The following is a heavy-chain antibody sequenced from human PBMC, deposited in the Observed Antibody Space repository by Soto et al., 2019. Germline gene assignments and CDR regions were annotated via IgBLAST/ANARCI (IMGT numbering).Heavy chain of an antibody. V-gene: IGHV4-30-4*01. CDR3: ARGHYPNTAMPYFDY. J-gene: IGHJ4*02. CDR2: IYYSGST. CDR1: GGSISSGDYY. Sequence: SETLSLTCTVSGGSISSGDYYWSWIRQPPGKGLEWIGYIYYSGSTYYNPSLKSRVTISVDTSKNQFSLKLSSVTAADTAVYYCARGHYPNTAMPYFDYWGQGTLVTVSS. D-gene: IGHD5-18*01.